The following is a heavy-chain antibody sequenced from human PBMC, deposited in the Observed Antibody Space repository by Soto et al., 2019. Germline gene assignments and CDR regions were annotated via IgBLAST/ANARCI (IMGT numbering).Heavy chain of an antibody. Sequence: PGGSLRLSCAASGFTFSSYGMHWVRQAPGKGLEWVAVIWYDGSNKYYADSVKGRFTISRDNSKNTLYLQMNSLRAEDTVVYYCARGAGANHAFDIWGQGTMVTVSS. CDR2: IWYDGSNK. V-gene: IGHV3-33*01. CDR1: GFTFSSYG. D-gene: IGHD4-17*01. CDR3: ARGAGANHAFDI. J-gene: IGHJ3*02.